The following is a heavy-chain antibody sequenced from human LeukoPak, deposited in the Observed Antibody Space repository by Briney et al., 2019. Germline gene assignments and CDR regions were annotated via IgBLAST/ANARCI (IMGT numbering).Heavy chain of an antibody. CDR3: ARAGITMVRGVIRVAFDI. CDR1: GGSFSGYY. Sequence: SETLSLTCAVYGGSFSGYYWSWIRQPPGKGLEWLGEIYHSGSTNSNPSPKSRVTISVVTSKNQFSLKLSSVTAADTAVYYCARAGITMVRGVIRVAFDIWGKGTMVTVSS. V-gene: IGHV4-34*01. J-gene: IGHJ3*02. CDR2: IYHSGST. D-gene: IGHD3-10*01.